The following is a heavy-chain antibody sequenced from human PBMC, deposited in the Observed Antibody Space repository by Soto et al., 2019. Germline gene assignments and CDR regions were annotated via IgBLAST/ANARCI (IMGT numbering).Heavy chain of an antibody. V-gene: IGHV5-10-1*01. CDR3: ARQAMNAFDI. CDR2: IDPSDSYT. CDR1: GYSFTIYW. Sequence: GESLKISCKGSGYSFTIYWISWVRQMPGKGLEWMGRIDPSDSYTNYSPSFQGHVTISADKSISTAYLQWSSLQASDTAMYYCARQAMNAFDIWGQGTMVTVS. J-gene: IGHJ3*02. D-gene: IGHD5-18*01.